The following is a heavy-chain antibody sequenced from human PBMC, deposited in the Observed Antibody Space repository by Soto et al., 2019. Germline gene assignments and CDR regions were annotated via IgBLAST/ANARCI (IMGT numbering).Heavy chain of an antibody. CDR3: ASSPVLRFLEWLPHNWFDP. CDR1: GGSFSGYY. V-gene: IGHV4-34*01. CDR2: INHSGST. Sequence: SETLSLTCAVYGGSFSGYYWSWIRQPPGKGLEWIGEINHSGSTNYNPSLKSRVTISVDTSKNQFSLKLSSVTAADTAVYYCASSPVLRFLEWLPHNWFDPWGQGTLVTVSS. D-gene: IGHD3-3*01. J-gene: IGHJ5*02.